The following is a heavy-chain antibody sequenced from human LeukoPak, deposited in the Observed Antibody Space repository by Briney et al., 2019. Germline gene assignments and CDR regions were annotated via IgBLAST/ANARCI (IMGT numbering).Heavy chain of an antibody. CDR2: IYYNGNT. J-gene: IGHJ6*02. CDR3: ARGRSNYYGMDV. D-gene: IGHD1-26*01. V-gene: IGHV4-59*01. CDR1: DGSINSYY. Sequence: SETLSLTCSVSDGSINSYYWNWIRRPPGRGLEWIGYIYYNGNTNYSPSLKSRVTMSVDTSKNLFSLKVSSVTAADTAVYYCARGRSNYYGMDVWGQGTTVTVSS.